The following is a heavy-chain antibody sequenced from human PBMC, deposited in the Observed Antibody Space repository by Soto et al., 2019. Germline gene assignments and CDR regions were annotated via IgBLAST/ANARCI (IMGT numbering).Heavy chain of an antibody. Sequence: GGSLRLSCAASGFTVGSSYMTWVRQAPGKGLEWVSFIYTDHSTYYADSVKGRFTISRDNSKNTLYLQMNSLRAEDTAVYYCAKGGAVLMVYAIGFDYWGQGALVTVSS. CDR2: IYTDHST. D-gene: IGHD2-8*01. CDR3: AKGGAVLMVYAIGFDY. V-gene: IGHV3-53*01. CDR1: GFTVGSSY. J-gene: IGHJ4*02.